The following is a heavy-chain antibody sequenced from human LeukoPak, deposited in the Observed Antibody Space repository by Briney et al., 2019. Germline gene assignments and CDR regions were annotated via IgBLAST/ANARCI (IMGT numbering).Heavy chain of an antibody. CDR2: INPNSGGT. CDR3: AKELNGWFGELWVTNWFDP. CDR1: GYTFTGYY. Sequence: ASVKVSCKASGYTFTGYYMHWVRQAPGQGLEWMGWINPNSGGTNYAQKFQGRVTMTRDTSISTAYMELSRLRSDDTAVYYCAKELNGWFGELWVTNWFDPWGQGTLVTVSS. J-gene: IGHJ5*02. D-gene: IGHD3-10*01. V-gene: IGHV1-2*02.